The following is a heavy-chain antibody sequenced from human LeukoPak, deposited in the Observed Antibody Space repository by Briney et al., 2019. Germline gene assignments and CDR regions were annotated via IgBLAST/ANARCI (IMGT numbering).Heavy chain of an antibody. V-gene: IGHV1-8*01. CDR3: ARGGRYYDSSGYQNGEAAFDI. CDR2: MNPNSGNT. CDR1: GYTFTGYD. J-gene: IGHJ3*02. D-gene: IGHD3-22*01. Sequence: GASVKVSCKASGYTFTGYDINWVRQATGQGLEWMGWMNPNSGNTGYAQKFQGRVTMTRNTSISTAYMELSSLRSEDTAVYYCARGGRYYDSSGYQNGEAAFDIWGQGTMVTVSS.